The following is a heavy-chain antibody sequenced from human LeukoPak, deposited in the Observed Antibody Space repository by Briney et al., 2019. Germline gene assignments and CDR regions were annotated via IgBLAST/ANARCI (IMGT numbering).Heavy chain of an antibody. Sequence: GRSLRLSCAASAFTFSSYAMHWVRQAPGKGLEWVAVISYDGGNKYYADSVKGRFTISRDNAKNSLYLQMNSLRAEDTALYYCARVGRTMTAAGFGAFDIWGQGTMVTVSS. CDR2: ISYDGGNK. CDR3: ARVGRTMTAAGFGAFDI. V-gene: IGHV3-30-3*01. J-gene: IGHJ3*02. D-gene: IGHD6-13*01. CDR1: AFTFSSYA.